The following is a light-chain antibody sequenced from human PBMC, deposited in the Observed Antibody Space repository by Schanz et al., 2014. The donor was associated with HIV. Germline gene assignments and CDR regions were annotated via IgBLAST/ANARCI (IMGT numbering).Light chain of an antibody. CDR1: QGISSY. CDR3: LQDYNYPWT. Sequence: AIQLTQSPSSLSAFVGDRVTITCRASQGISSYLAWYQQKPGKPPKVLIYAASTLQSGVPSRFSGSGSGTDFTLTISSLQPEDFATYYCLQDYNYPWTFGQGTKVEIK. CDR2: AAS. J-gene: IGKJ1*01. V-gene: IGKV1-6*01.